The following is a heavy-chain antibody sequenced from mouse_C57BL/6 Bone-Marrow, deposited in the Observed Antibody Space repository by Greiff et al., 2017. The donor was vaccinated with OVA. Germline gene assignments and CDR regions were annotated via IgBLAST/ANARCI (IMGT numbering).Heavy chain of an antibody. CDR1: GFNIKDDY. Sequence: EVQLQQSGAELVRPGASVKLSCTASGFNIKDDYMHWVKQRPEQGLEWIGWIDPENGDTEYASKFQGKATITADTASNTAYLQLSSLTSDDTAVYYCTSDGNFDYWGQGTTLTVSS. CDR3: TSDGNFDY. J-gene: IGHJ2*01. D-gene: IGHD2-1*01. CDR2: IDPENGDT. V-gene: IGHV14-4*01.